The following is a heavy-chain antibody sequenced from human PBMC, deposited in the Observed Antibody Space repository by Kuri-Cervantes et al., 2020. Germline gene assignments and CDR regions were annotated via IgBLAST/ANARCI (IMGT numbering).Heavy chain of an antibody. V-gene: IGHV1-69*04. J-gene: IGHJ4*02. CDR2: IIPILGIA. CDR1: GGTFSSYT. CDR3: ARDQGGADFDY. D-gene: IGHD1-26*01. Sequence: SVKVSCKASGGTFSSYTISWVRQAPGQGLEWMGRIIPILGIANYAQKFQGRVTITADKSTSTAYMELRSLRSDDTAVYYCARDQGGADFDYWGQGTLVTVSS.